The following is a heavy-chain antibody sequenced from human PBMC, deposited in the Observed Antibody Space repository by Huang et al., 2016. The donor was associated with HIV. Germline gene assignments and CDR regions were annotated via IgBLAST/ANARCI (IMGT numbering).Heavy chain of an antibody. Sequence: VQLVQSGAEVRRPGSSVRVSCKAAGGSFNSLAFNWVRQAPGQGLEDMGGISSLFSVTNYAERFQNRLTISADKSTNTGYMELRSLRSEDTGVFYCAREGQTWYGKPIAAFEIWGQGTTVIVSS. CDR1: GGSFNSLA. V-gene: IGHV1-69*10. J-gene: IGHJ3*02. CDR2: ISSLFSVT. CDR3: AREGQTWYGKPIAAFEI. D-gene: IGHD1-1*01.